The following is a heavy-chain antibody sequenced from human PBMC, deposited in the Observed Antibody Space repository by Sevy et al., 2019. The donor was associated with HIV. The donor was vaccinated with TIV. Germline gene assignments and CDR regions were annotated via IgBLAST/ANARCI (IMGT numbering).Heavy chain of an antibody. D-gene: IGHD1-26*01. V-gene: IGHV3-15*01. CDR1: GFIFSNAW. Sequence: GGSLRLSCGASGFIFSNAWMSWVRQAPGKGLEWVGPIKSKADGGTPDYAAPVKGTFTISRDDSINTLYLQMNSLRTDDTAVYYCGYSEYGYYYDYWGQGTLVTVSS. CDR2: IKSKADGGTP. CDR3: GYSEYGYYYDY. J-gene: IGHJ4*02.